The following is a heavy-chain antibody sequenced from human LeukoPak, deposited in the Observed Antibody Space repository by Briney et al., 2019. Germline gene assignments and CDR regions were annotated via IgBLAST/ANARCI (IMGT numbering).Heavy chain of an antibody. Sequence: GGSLRLSCAASGFTFSSYAMHWVRQAPGKGLEWVAVISYDGSNKYYADSVKGRFTISRDNSKNTLYLQMNSLRAEDTAVYYCARGRQKSEYSSSSRGAFDIWGQGTMVTVSS. CDR3: ARGRQKSEYSSSSRGAFDI. CDR1: GFTFSSYA. J-gene: IGHJ3*02. D-gene: IGHD6-6*01. V-gene: IGHV3-30-3*01. CDR2: ISYDGSNK.